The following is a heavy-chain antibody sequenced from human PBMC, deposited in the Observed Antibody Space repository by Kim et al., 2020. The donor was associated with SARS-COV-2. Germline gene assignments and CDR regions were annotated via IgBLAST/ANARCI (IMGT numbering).Heavy chain of an antibody. CDR2: ISTYNGNT. J-gene: IGHJ4*02. Sequence: ASVKVSCKASGYTFTSYGISWVRQAPGQGLEWMGWISTYNGNTNYAQKLQGRVTMTTDTSTSTAYMELRSLRSDDTAVHYCARVLGRMTAMVLERLDYWGQGTLVTVSS. CDR1: GYTFTSYG. D-gene: IGHD5-18*01. V-gene: IGHV1-18*01. CDR3: ARVLGRMTAMVLERLDY.